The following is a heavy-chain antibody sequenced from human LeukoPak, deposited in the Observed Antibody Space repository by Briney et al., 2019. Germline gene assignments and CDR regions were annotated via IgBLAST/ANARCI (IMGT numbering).Heavy chain of an antibody. D-gene: IGHD6-19*01. Sequence: GGSLRLSCAASGFTFSIYSINWVRQAPGNGLEWVSYISSSSSYIDHADSVKGRFTISRDNAKNSLYLQMNSLRAEDTAVYYCARGRSGSSQPWDFDIWGRGTLVTVSS. CDR2: ISSSSSYI. J-gene: IGHJ2*01. CDR3: ARGRSGSSQPWDFDI. V-gene: IGHV3-21*01. CDR1: GFTFSIYS.